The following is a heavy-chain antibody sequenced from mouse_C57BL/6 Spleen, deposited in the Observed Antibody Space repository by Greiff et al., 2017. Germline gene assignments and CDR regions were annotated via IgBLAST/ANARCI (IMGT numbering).Heavy chain of an antibody. CDR2: ISSGSSTI. J-gene: IGHJ2*01. D-gene: IGHD2-4*01. V-gene: IGHV5-17*01. Sequence: EVMLVESGGGLVKPGGSLKLSCAASGFTFSGYGMHWVRQAPEKGLEWVAYISSGSSTIYYADTVKGRFTISRDNAKNTLFLQMTSLRSEDTAMYYCARDDYALYFDYWGQGTTLTVSS. CDR1: GFTFSGYG. CDR3: ARDDYALYFDY.